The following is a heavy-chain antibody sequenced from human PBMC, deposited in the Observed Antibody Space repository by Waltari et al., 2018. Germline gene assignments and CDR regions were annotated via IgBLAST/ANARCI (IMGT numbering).Heavy chain of an antibody. Sequence: QVQLQESGPGLVKPSGTLSLTCAVSGGSISSSNWWSWVRQPPGKGLEWIGEIYHSGSTNYHPSLKGRVTISVDKSKNQFSLKLSSVTAADTAVYYCARPGADTARDYAFDIWGQGTMVTVSS. CDR1: GGSISSSNW. J-gene: IGHJ3*02. V-gene: IGHV4-4*02. D-gene: IGHD5-18*01. CDR3: ARPGADTARDYAFDI. CDR2: IYHSGST.